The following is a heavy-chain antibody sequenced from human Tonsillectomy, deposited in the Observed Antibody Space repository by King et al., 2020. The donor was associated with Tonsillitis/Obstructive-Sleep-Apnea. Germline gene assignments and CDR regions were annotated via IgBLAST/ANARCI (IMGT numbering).Heavy chain of an antibody. D-gene: IGHD3-3*01. CDR2: ISSSSCYI. V-gene: IGHV3-21*01. CDR1: GFTFSSYS. CDR3: AGDTSPGDY. J-gene: IGHJ4*02. Sequence: EVQLVESGGGLVKPGGSLRLSCAASGFTFSSYSMNWVRQAPGKGLEWVSSISSSSCYIYNADSVKGRFTISRDNTKNSLYLQMNSLRAEDTAVYYCAGDTSPGDYWGQGTLVTVSS.